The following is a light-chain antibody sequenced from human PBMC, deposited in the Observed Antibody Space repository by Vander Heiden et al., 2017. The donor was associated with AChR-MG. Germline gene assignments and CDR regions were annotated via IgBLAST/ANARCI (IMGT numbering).Light chain of an antibody. J-gene: IGLJ1*01. CDR2: DVT. Sequence: QSAPTPPAPVSGSPGQSVTISCTGTSRDVGGYDYVSWYRQYPGKVPKLILYDVTNRPSGVSKRFSGSKSGNTASLTISGLQAEDEADYYCGSYTVTTPFVFGTGTKVTVL. V-gene: IGLV2-14*03. CDR1: SRDVGGYDY. CDR3: GSYTVTTPFV.